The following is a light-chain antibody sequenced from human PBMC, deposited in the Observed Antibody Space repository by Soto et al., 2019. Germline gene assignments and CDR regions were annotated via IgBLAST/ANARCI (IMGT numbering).Light chain of an antibody. J-gene: IGKJ1*01. CDR1: QSISSW. V-gene: IGKV1-5*01. CDR2: DAS. CDR3: QQYNSYSPT. Sequence: DIHMTQSPSTLSSSLGDRGTITLRASQSISSWLAWYQQKPGKAPKLLIYDASSLESGVPSRFSGSGSGTEFTLTISSLQPDDFATYYCQQYNSYSPTFGQGTKVDIK.